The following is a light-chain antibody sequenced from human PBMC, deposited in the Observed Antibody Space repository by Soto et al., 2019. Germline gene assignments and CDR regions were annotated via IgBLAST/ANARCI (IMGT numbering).Light chain of an antibody. V-gene: IGKV1-5*01. CDR1: QSISTW. J-gene: IGKJ1*01. CDR3: QQYNSYST. CDR2: DAS. Sequence: DIHMTQSPLSKSPSVEHTLTITCRASQSISTWLAWYQQKPGKAPKLLIYDASSLESGVPSRFSGSGSGTEFTLTISSLQPEDFASYYCQQYNSYSTFGQGTKVDIK.